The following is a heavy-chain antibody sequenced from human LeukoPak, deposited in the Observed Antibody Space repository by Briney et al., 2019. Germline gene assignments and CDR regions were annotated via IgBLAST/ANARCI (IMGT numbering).Heavy chain of an antibody. Sequence: SETLSLTCTVSGGSISSYYWSWIRQPAGKGLEWIGRIYTSGSTNYNPSLKSRVTMSVDTSKNQFSLKLSSVTAADTAVYYCVGTDYSNYYYYYYMDVWGKGTTVTVSS. CDR2: IYTSGST. CDR1: GGSISSYY. J-gene: IGHJ6*03. V-gene: IGHV4-4*07. CDR3: VGTDYSNYYYYYYMDV. D-gene: IGHD4-11*01.